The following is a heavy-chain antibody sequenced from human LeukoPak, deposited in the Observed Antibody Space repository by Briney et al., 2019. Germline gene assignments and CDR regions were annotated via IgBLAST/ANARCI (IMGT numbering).Heavy chain of an antibody. D-gene: IGHD3-10*02. Sequence: ASVKVSCKVSGYTLTELSMHWVRQAPGKGLEWMGGFDPEDGETIYAQKFQGRVTMTEDTSTDTAYMELSSLRSEDTAVYYCATMVGAGALGESAFDIWGQGTMVTVSS. CDR2: FDPEDGET. CDR3: ATMVGAGALGESAFDI. J-gene: IGHJ3*02. V-gene: IGHV1-24*01. CDR1: GYTLTELS.